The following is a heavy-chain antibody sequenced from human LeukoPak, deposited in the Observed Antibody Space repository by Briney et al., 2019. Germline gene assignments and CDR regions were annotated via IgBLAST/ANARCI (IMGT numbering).Heavy chain of an antibody. CDR2: IYYSGST. D-gene: IGHD4-11*01. Sequence: SETLSLTCTVSGGSISSSSYYWGWIRQPPGKGLEWIGSIYYSGSTYYNPSLKSRVTISVDTSKNQFSLKLSSVTAADTAVYYCAAIQYPNHGPFDYWGQGTLVTVSS. CDR1: GGSISSSSYY. CDR3: AAIQYPNHGPFDY. J-gene: IGHJ4*02. V-gene: IGHV4-39*07.